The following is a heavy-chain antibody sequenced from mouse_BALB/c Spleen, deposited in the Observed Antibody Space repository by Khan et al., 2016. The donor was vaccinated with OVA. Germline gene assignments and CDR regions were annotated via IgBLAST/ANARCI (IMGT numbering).Heavy chain of an antibody. J-gene: IGHJ1*01. CDR3: ARDYYGTSWYFDF. D-gene: IGHD1-1*01. V-gene: IGHV3-6*02. CDR1: GYSITSGYS. CDR2: IRYDGST. Sequence: VQLQESGPGLVKPSQSLSLTCSVTGYSITSGYSWNWIRQFPGNKLEWMDYIRYDGSTNYNPSLKNRISITRDTSKNQFFLKLNSVTTEDTATSYSARDYYGTSWYFDFGGEGTTVTVSS.